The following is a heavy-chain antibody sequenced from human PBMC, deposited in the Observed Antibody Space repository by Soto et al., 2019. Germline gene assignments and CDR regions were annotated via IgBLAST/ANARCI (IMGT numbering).Heavy chain of an antibody. CDR1: GGTFSSYA. Sequence: QVQLVQSGAEVKKPGSSVKVSCKASGGTFSSYAISWVRQAPGQGLEWMGGIIPIFGTANYAQKFQGRVTITADESTSTAYMELSSLRSEDTAVYYCARDLGDGGYVGADYWGQGTLVTVSS. CDR2: IIPIFGTA. CDR3: ARDLGDGGYVGADY. D-gene: IGHD5-12*01. V-gene: IGHV1-69*12. J-gene: IGHJ4*02.